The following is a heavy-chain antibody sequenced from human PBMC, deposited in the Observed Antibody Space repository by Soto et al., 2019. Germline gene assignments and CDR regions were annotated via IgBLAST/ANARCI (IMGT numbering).Heavy chain of an antibody. D-gene: IGHD6-13*01. V-gene: IGHV1-18*01. CDR2: ISAYNGNT. J-gene: IGHJ4*02. CDR1: GYTFTNYG. Sequence: ASVKVSCKASGYTFTNYGISWVRQAPGQGLEWMGWISAYNGNTNYAQKLQGRLTMTTDTSTSTAYMELRSLRVEDTALYYCAKADYSYSWAPGDYWGQGTLVTVSS. CDR3: AKADYSYSWAPGDY.